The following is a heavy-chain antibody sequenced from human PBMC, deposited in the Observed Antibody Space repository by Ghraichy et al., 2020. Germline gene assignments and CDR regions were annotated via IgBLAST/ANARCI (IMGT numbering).Heavy chain of an antibody. CDR1: GFTFSTYG. CDR2: IWYGGSDE. J-gene: IGHJ4*02. Sequence: GALRLSCAASGFTFSTYGMHWVRQTPGKGLEWVAVIWYGGSDEYYADSVKGRFTVSRDNSKNTLYLQMNSLRVEDTAVYYCARDWTTHSLDYWGQGALVTVSP. V-gene: IGHV3-33*01. CDR3: ARDWTTHSLDY. D-gene: IGHD3/OR15-3a*01.